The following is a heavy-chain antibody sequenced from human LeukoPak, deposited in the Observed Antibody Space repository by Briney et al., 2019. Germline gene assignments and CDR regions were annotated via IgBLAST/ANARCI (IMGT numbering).Heavy chain of an antibody. V-gene: IGHV3-15*01. J-gene: IGHJ4*02. CDR2: IKSKTDGGTT. CDR3: TTLTKFMVRGVDWPDY. Sequence: PGGSLRLSCAASGFTLSNAWMSWVRQAPGKGLEWVGRIKSKTDGGTTDYAAPVKGRFTISRDDSKNTLYLQMNSLKTEDTAVYYCTTLTKFMVRGVDWPDYWGQGTLVTVSS. D-gene: IGHD3-10*01. CDR1: GFTLSNAW.